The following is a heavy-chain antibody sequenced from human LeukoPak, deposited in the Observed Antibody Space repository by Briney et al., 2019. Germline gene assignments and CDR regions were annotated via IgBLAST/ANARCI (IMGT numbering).Heavy chain of an antibody. CDR3: AHIVVVPAAIRDAFDI. CDR1: GFTFSSYS. D-gene: IGHD2-2*01. V-gene: IGHV3-48*01. Sequence: PGGSLRLSCAASGFTFSSYSMNWVRQAPGKGLERVSYISSSSSTIYYADSVKGRFTISRDNAKNSLYLQMNSLRAEDTAVYYCAHIVVVPAAIRDAFDIWGQGTMVTVSS. J-gene: IGHJ3*02. CDR2: ISSSSSTI.